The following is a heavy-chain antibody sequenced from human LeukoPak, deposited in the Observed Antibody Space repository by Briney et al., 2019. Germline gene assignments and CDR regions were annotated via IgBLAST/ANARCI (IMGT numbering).Heavy chain of an antibody. CDR1: VGSISSYY. CDR3: ARGYSYGSYYFDY. V-gene: IGHV4-59*01. CDR2: IYYSGST. D-gene: IGHD5-18*01. Sequence: SETLSLTCTVSVGSISSYYWSWIRQPPGKGLEWIGYIYYSGSTNNNPSLKSRVTISVDTSKNQFSLKLSSVTAADTAIYYCARGYSYGSYYFDYWGQGTLVTVSS. J-gene: IGHJ4*02.